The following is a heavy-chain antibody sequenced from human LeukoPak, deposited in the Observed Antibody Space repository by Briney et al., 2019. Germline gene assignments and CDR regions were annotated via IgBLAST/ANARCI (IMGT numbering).Heavy chain of an antibody. J-gene: IGHJ4*02. CDR3: ARVSIFGVVKFDY. D-gene: IGHD3-3*01. Sequence: ASVKVSCKASGYTFTGYYMHWVRQAPGQGLEWMGWINPNSGGTNYAQKFQGRVTMTRDTSISTAYMELSRLRSDDTAVYYCARVSIFGVVKFDYWGQGTLVTVSS. CDR1: GYTFTGYY. CDR2: INPNSGGT. V-gene: IGHV1-2*02.